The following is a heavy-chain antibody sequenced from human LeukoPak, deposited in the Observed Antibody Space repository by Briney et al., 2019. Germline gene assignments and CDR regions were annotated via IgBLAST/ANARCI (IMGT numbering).Heavy chain of an antibody. J-gene: IGHJ4*02. Sequence: SETLSLTCTVSGGSISSGDYYWSWIRQPPGKGLGWIGYIYYSGSTYYNPSLKSRVTISVDTSKNQFSLKLSSVTAADTAVYYCARASNNWNYFDYWGQGTLVTVSS. CDR2: IYYSGST. D-gene: IGHD1-20*01. CDR3: ARASNNWNYFDY. CDR1: GGSISSGDYY. V-gene: IGHV4-30-4*01.